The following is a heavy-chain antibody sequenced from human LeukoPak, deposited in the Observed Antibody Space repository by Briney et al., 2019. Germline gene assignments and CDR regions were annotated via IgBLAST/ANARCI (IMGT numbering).Heavy chain of an antibody. CDR2: INPTNEKT. D-gene: IGHD3-22*01. J-gene: IGHJ2*01. V-gene: IGHV1-3*01. Sequence: GASVKVSCKASGYSFRNYGMHWVRQAPGQRLEWMGWINPTNEKTKYSEKFQGRVTISRDTGASTVYMELSSVRSEDTAVYYCARDHRTESDGYYFVNELWYFDLWGRGTLVTVPS. CDR1: GYSFRNYG. CDR3: ARDHRTESDGYYFVNELWYFDL.